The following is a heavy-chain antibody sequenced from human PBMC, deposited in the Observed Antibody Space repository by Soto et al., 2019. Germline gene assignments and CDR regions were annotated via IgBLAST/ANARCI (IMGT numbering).Heavy chain of an antibody. J-gene: IGHJ1*01. CDR2: ISTYNGNT. V-gene: IGHV1-18*01. D-gene: IGHD6-19*01. Sequence: QVQLVQSGAEVKKPGASIKVSCKASGYMFTSYGINWVRQAPGQGPEWMGWISTYNGNTNYAQKHPGRVTMTTYTATSTAYLELKPLRSDYTDVYYCARDLGIAVAGLFQDWGQGTMVIVSS. CDR1: GYMFTSYG. CDR3: ARDLGIAVAGLFQD.